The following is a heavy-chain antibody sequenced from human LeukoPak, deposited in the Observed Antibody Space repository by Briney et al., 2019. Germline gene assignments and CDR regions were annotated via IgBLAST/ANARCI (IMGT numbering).Heavy chain of an antibody. CDR3: ATSLTGTNNWFDP. J-gene: IGHJ5*02. CDR2: ISSSGSTI. Sequence: GGSLRLSCAASRFTFSSYEMNWVRQAPGKGLEWVSYISSSGSTIYYADSVKGRFTISRDNAKNSLYLQMNSLRAEDTAVYYCATSLTGTNNWFDPWGQGTLVTVSS. V-gene: IGHV3-48*03. CDR1: RFTFSSYE. D-gene: IGHD1-7*01.